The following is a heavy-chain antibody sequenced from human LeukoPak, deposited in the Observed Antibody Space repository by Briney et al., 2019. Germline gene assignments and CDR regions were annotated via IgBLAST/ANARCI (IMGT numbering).Heavy chain of an antibody. Sequence: GGSLRLSCAASGFTFDNYGINWVRQAPGKGLEWVSRIHWNGGRTGYADSVKGRFTISRDNAKNSLYLQMNSLRPDDTAVYYCARGGSSWDFDCWGQGTLVTVSS. V-gene: IGHV3-20*04. CDR2: IHWNGGRT. D-gene: IGHD6-13*01. J-gene: IGHJ4*02. CDR3: ARGGSSWDFDC. CDR1: GFTFDNYG.